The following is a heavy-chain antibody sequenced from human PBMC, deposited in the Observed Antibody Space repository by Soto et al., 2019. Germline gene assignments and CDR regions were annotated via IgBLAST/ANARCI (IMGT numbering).Heavy chain of an antibody. Sequence: EASVKVSCKASGYTFTSYGISWVRQAPGQGIEWMGRIIPILGIANYAQKFQGRVTITADKSTSTAYMELSSLRSEDTAVYYCARLGDDILTGHAKTDYYYGMDVWGQGTTVTVSS. D-gene: IGHD3-9*01. V-gene: IGHV1-69*04. CDR2: IIPILGIA. J-gene: IGHJ6*02. CDR1: GYTFTSYG. CDR3: ARLGDDILTGHAKTDYYYGMDV.